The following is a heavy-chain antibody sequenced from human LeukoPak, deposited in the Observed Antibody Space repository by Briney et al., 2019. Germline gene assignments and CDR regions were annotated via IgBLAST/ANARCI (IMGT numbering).Heavy chain of an antibody. V-gene: IGHV1-2*02. CDR3: ARSYDFWSGPDS. CDR2: INPNSGGT. J-gene: IGHJ4*02. Sequence: ASVKVSCKASGYTFTGYYMHWVRQAPGQGLEWMGWINPNSGGTNYAQKFQGRVTMTRDTSISTAYMELSRLRSDDTAVYYCARSYDFWSGPDSWGQGTLVTVSS. D-gene: IGHD3-3*01. CDR1: GYTFTGYY.